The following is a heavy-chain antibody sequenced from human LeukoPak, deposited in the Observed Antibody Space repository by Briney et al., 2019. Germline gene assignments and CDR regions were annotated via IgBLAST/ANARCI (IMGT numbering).Heavy chain of an antibody. V-gene: IGHV1-18*01. CDR2: ISAYNGNT. CDR3: ARHDSSSGWYLGSFLGPLD. D-gene: IGHD6-19*01. CDR1: GYTFTSYG. Sequence: GASVKVSCKASGYTFTSYGISWVRQAPGQGLEWMGWISAYNGNTNYAQKVQGRVTMTTDTSTSTAYMELRSLRSDDTAVYYCARHDSSSGWYLGSFLGPLDWGQGTLVTVSS. J-gene: IGHJ4*02.